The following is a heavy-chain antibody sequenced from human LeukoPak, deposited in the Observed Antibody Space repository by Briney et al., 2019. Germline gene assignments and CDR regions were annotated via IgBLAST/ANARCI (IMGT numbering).Heavy chain of an antibody. V-gene: IGHV3-23*01. CDR1: GFTFSSYV. J-gene: IGHJ4*02. CDR2: ISGSGAGT. CDR3: AKARRPTTVTDY. Sequence: GGSLRLSCAASGFTFSSYVMSWVRQAPGKGLEWVSEISGSGAGTYYADSVKGRFTISRDNSKNTLYLQMNSLRAEDTAIYYCAKARRPTTVTDYWGQGTLVTASS. D-gene: IGHD4-11*01.